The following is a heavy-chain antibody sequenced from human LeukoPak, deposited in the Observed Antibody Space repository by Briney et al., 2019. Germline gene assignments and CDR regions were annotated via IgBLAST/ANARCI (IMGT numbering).Heavy chain of an antibody. CDR1: GGSISSSSYY. J-gene: IGHJ5*02. D-gene: IGHD2-2*01. Sequence: SETLSLTCTVSGGSISSSSYYWGWIRQSPGKGLEWIGSIYYSGSTYYNPSLKSRVTISVDTSKNQFSLKLSSVTAADTAIYYCARDISLGMPDWFDPWGQGTLVTVSS. V-gene: IGHV4-39*02. CDR3: ARDISLGMPDWFDP. CDR2: IYYSGST.